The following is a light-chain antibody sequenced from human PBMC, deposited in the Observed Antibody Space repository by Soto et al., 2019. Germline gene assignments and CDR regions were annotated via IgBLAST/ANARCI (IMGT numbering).Light chain of an antibody. CDR3: CSYAGSYSVL. J-gene: IGLJ2*01. V-gene: IGLV2-11*01. CDR1: SSDVGDYDY. CDR2: DVS. Sequence: QSALTQPRSVSGSPRQSVTISCTGTSSDVGDYDYVSWYQQHPGKAPKLMIYDVSKRPSGVPDRFSGSKSGNTASLTISGLQAEDEADYYCCSYAGSYSVLFGGGTKLTVL.